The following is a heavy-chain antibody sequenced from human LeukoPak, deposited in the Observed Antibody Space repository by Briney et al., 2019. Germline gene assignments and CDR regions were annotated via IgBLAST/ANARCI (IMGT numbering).Heavy chain of an antibody. CDR1: GGSISSGGYY. CDR3: ARDSIVTPPNYGMDV. D-gene: IGHD2/OR15-2a*01. J-gene: IGHJ6*02. V-gene: IGHV4-31*03. CDR2: IYYSGST. Sequence: SQTLSLTCTVSGGSISSGGYYWSWIRQHPEKGLEWIGYIYYSGSTYYNPSLKSRVTISVDTSKNQFSLELSSVTAADTAVYYCARDSIVTPPNYGMDVWGQGTTVTVSS.